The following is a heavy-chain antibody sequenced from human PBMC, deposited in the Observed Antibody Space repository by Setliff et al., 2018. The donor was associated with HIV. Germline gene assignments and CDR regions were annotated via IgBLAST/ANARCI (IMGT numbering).Heavy chain of an antibody. V-gene: IGHV4-34*01. CDR2: INHSGRT. J-gene: IGHJ4*02. CDR1: GGSFSDYY. CDR3: ARVGAVAGPSYYFDY. Sequence: SETLSLTCAVYGGSFSDYYWSWIRQPPGKGLEWIGEINHSGRTIQSPSLGSRVTISIDTSKNQFSLKLSSVSAADTAVYYCARVGAVAGPSYYFDYWGQGTLVTVSS. D-gene: IGHD6-19*01.